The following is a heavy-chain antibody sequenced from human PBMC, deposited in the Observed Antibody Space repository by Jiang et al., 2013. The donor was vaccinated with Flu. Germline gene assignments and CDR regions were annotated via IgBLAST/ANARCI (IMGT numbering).Heavy chain of an antibody. Sequence: GLVWVSRINSDGSSTSYADSVKGRFTISRDNAKNTLYLQMNSLRAEDTAVYYCARDRGVVNYYYYGMDVWGQGTTVTVSS. V-gene: IGHV3-74*01. CDR3: ARDRGVVNYYYYGMDV. J-gene: IGHJ6*02. CDR2: INSDGSST. D-gene: IGHD3-22*01.